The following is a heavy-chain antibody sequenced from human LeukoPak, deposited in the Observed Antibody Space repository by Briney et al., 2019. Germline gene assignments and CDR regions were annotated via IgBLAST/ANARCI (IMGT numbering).Heavy chain of an antibody. Sequence: GGSLRLSCAASGFTFSSYTMNWVRQAPGKGLEWVSYISGSSSTIYYADSVKGRFTISRDNAKNSLYLQMNSLRDEDTAVYYFAREKNNILTGPKVFFDYGGQGPLVPVSS. CDR3: AREKNNILTGPKVFFDY. J-gene: IGHJ4*02. CDR2: ISGSSSTI. D-gene: IGHD3-9*01. CDR1: GFTFSSYT. V-gene: IGHV3-48*02.